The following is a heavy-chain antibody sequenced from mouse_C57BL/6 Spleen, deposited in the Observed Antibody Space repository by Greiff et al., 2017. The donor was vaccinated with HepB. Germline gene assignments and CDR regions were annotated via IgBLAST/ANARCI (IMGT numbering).Heavy chain of an antibody. CDR1: GYSFTGYY. V-gene: IGHV1-42*01. CDR3: ARASLYYGSSD. Sequence: VQLQQSGPELVKPGASVKISCKASGYSFTGYYMNWVKQSPEKSLEWIGEINPSTGGTTYNQKFKAKATLTVDKSSSTAYMQLKSLTSEDSAVYYCARASLYYGSSDWGQVTLVTVSA. CDR2: INPSTGGT. J-gene: IGHJ3*01. D-gene: IGHD1-1*01.